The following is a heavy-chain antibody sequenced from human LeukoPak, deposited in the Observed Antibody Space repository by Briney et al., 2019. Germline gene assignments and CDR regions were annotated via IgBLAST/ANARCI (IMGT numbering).Heavy chain of an antibody. Sequence: SETLSLTCAVYGGSFRGYYWSWIRQPPRKGLERIGENNHSGSTSYNPSLKSRVTISVDTSKNQFSLKLSSVTAADTAVYYCARKADSSGYYYYFDYWGQGTLVTVSS. CDR1: GGSFRGYY. CDR2: NNHSGST. V-gene: IGHV4-34*01. CDR3: ARKADSSGYYYYFDY. D-gene: IGHD3-22*01. J-gene: IGHJ4*02.